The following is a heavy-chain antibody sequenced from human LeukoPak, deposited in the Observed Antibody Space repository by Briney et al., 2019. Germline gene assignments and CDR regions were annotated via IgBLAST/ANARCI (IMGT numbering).Heavy chain of an antibody. V-gene: IGHV3-23*01. J-gene: IGHJ4*02. D-gene: IGHD2-15*01. CDR1: GFTFSSYA. CDR2: ISTSGVST. CDR3: ATVVVVAATPSIPFDY. Sequence: GGSLRLSCAASGFTFSSYAMSWVRQAPGKGLEWVSSISTSGVSTNYADSVKGRFTISRDNSKNTVYLQMNSLRAEDTAVYYCATVVVVAATPSIPFDYWGQGTLVTVSS.